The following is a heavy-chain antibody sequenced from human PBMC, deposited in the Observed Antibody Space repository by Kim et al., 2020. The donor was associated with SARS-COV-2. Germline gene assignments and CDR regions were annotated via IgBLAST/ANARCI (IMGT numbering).Heavy chain of an antibody. D-gene: IGHD6-13*01. J-gene: IGHJ5*02. CDR3: ARQEYSSSWEDVGWFDP. CDR2: IYPGDSDT. V-gene: IGHV5-51*01. CDR1: GYSFTSYW. Sequence: GESLKISCKGSGYSFTSYWIGWVRQMPGKGLEWMGIIYPGDSDTRYSPSFQGQVTISADKSISTAYLQWSSLKASDTAMYYCARQEYSSSWEDVGWFDPWGQGTLVTVSS.